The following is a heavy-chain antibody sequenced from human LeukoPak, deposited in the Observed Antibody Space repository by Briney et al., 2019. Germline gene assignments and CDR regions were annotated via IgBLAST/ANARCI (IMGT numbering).Heavy chain of an antibody. CDR3: VRDGDAYDFDH. V-gene: IGHV3-74*01. Sequence: PGGSLRLSCAASGFSIRGYWMHWVRHAPGKGLMWVSRIKSDGSWTNYADSVRGRFTISRDNAKNTLYLQMIGLRAEDTAIYYCVRDGDAYDFDHWGQGILVTVSS. D-gene: IGHD5-12*01. CDR1: GFSIRGYW. CDR2: IKSDGSWT. J-gene: IGHJ4*02.